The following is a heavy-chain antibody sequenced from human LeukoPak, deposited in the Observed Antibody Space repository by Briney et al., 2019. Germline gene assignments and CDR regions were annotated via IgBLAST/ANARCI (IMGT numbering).Heavy chain of an antibody. CDR2: MNPNSGNT. D-gene: IGHD5-24*01. V-gene: IGHV1-8*03. Sequence: ASVKVSCKASGYTFTSYDINWVRQATGQGLEWMGWMNPNSGNTGYAQKFQGRVTITRNTSISTAYMELSSLRSEDTAVYYCARASAQVEMANDYWGQGTLVTVSS. CDR3: ARASAQVEMANDY. J-gene: IGHJ4*02. CDR1: GYTFTSYD.